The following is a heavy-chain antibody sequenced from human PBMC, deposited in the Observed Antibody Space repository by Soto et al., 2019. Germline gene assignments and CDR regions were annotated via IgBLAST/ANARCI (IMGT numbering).Heavy chain of an antibody. V-gene: IGHV5-51*01. D-gene: IGHD2-2*01. CDR2: IYPSGSDI. CDR3: ARQDYSNYRGGMDV. J-gene: IGHJ6*02. CDR1: GYSFTSHW. Sequence: GESLKICCQTSGYSFTSHWIAWVRQMPGKGLEWMGIIYPSGSDIRYRPSFQGQVTISVDKSISTAYLQWSSLKASDTATYYCARQDYSNYRGGMDVWGQGTTVTVSS.